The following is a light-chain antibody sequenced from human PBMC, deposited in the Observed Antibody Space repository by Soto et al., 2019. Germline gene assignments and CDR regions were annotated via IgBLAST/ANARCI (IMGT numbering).Light chain of an antibody. CDR3: SSYTTSTTRV. CDR2: DVT. J-gene: IGLJ3*02. CDR1: SSDIGVYDF. V-gene: IGLV2-14*01. Sequence: QSALTQPASVSGSPGQSITISCTGTSSDIGVYDFVSWYQQHPGRAPKLLIYDVTNWPSGISDRFSGSKSGNTASLTISGLQPEDEADYYCSSYTTSTTRVFGGGTKVTVL.